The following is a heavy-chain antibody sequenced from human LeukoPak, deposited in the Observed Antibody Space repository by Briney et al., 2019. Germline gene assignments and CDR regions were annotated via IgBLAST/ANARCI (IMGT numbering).Heavy chain of an antibody. CDR3: ARPTGGYWYFDL. CDR2: IYYSGST. CDR1: RGSISSYY. J-gene: IGHJ2*01. Sequence: WETLSLTCIVSRGSISSYYWSWIRQPPGQELEWIRDIYYSGSTNFDPSLKSRLTISEDTSKNQFSLKLSAVTAADTAVYCCARPTGGYWYFDLWARGTLVTVSS. D-gene: IGHD2-8*02. V-gene: IGHV4-59*08.